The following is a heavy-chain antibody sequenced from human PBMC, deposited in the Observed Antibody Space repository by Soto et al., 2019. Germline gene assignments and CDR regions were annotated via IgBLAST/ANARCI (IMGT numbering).Heavy chain of an antibody. V-gene: IGHV1-8*01. J-gene: IGHJ4*02. Sequence: QVQLVQSGAEVREPGASVKVSCKASGYSFTSLDINWVRQTTGQGLEWMGWMQPSSGRTGYAQKFQGRVTMTRDTSITTAYMELSSLTSDATAFYYCARGVTAGVDYWGQGTLVTLSS. CDR1: GYSFTSLD. CDR2: MQPSSGRT. D-gene: IGHD1-26*01. CDR3: ARGVTAGVDY.